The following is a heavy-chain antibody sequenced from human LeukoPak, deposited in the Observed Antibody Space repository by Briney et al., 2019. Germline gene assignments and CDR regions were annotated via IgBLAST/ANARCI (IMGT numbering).Heavy chain of an antibody. V-gene: IGHV4-30-4*08. CDR1: GGSISSSSYY. J-gene: IGHJ4*02. D-gene: IGHD6-19*01. Sequence: SETLSLTCTVSGGSISSSSYYWGWIRQPPGKGLEWIGYIYYSGSTYYNPSLKSRVTISVDTSKNQFSLKLSSVTAADTAVYYCARTGIAVAGTAYWGQGTLVTVSS. CDR3: ARTGIAVAGTAY. CDR2: IYYSGST.